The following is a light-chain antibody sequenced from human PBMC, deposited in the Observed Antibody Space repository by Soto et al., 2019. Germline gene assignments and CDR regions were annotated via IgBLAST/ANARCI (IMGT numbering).Light chain of an antibody. CDR1: QSVSRR. V-gene: IGKV3-20*01. CDR3: QQYGGSPIT. J-gene: IGKJ5*01. Sequence: EAVLTQSTGPLSSSPGGRATLPCRASQSVSRRLAWYQQRPGQSPRLLISGASMRASGVPVRFIGSGSGTDFTLTITSLEPEDFAVYYCQQYGGSPITFGLGTRLEIK. CDR2: GAS.